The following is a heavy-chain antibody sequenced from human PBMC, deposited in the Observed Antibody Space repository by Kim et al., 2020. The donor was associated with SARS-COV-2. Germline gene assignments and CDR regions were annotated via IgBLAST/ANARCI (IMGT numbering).Heavy chain of an antibody. D-gene: IGHD3-10*01. CDR3: AKDSTYGSGRQNWFDP. Sequence: GGSLRLSCAASGFTFSSYAMHWVRQAPGKGLEWVAVIWYDGSNKYYADSVKGRFTISRDNSKNTLYLQMNSLRAEDTAVYYCAKDSTYGSGRQNWFDPWGQGTLVTVSS. J-gene: IGHJ5*02. V-gene: IGHV3-33*06. CDR2: IWYDGSNK. CDR1: GFTFSSYA.